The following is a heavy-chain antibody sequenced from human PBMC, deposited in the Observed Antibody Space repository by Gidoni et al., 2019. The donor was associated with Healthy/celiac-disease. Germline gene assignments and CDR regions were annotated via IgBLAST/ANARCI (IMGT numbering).Heavy chain of an antibody. CDR1: GFTFSSYS. CDR3: AGQLAFYDAFDI. J-gene: IGHJ3*02. V-gene: IGHV3-21*01. CDR2: ISSSSSYI. Sequence: EVQLVESGGGLVKPGGSLRLHGEAPGFTFSSYSMNWVRQAPGKGLEWVSSISSSSSYIYYADSVKGRFTISRDNAKNSLYLQMNSLRAEDTAVYYCAGQLAFYDAFDIWGQGTMVTVSS. D-gene: IGHD6-13*01.